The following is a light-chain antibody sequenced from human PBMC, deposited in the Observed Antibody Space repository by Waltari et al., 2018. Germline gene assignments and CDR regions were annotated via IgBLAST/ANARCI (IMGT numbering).Light chain of an antibody. V-gene: IGLV1-40*01. J-gene: IGLJ3*02. CDR3: QSYDTSLSVV. Sequence: QSVLTQPPSVSGAPGQRVTISCTGSGSHSGAAYDVHWYQQLPREAPKLLIFGSTSRPLGVPARFFGSTSGTSASLAITGLQAEDEADYYCQSYDTSLSVVFGGGTKLTVL. CDR1: GSHSGAAYD. CDR2: GST.